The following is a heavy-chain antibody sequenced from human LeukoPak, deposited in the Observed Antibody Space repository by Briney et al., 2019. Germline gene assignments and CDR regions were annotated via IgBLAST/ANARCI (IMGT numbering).Heavy chain of an antibody. CDR3: ARGLTTGPYRYTDFDY. D-gene: IGHD4-17*01. J-gene: IGHJ4*02. Sequence: SETLSLTCTVSGGSISGYYWSWIRQPPGKGLEWIGYIYYSGGTNYNPSLESRVTISVDTSKNQFSLKLSSVTAADTALYYCARGLTTGPYRYTDFDYWGQGTLVTVSS. CDR2: IYYSGGT. V-gene: IGHV4-59*01. CDR1: GGSISGYY.